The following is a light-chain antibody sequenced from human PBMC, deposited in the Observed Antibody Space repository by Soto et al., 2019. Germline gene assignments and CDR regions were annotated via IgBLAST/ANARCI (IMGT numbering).Light chain of an antibody. CDR2: DAS. J-gene: IGKJ1*01. V-gene: IGKV1-5*01. Sequence: DIQMTQSPSTLSASVLDSVTITCRASQSISGCLAWYQQKPGKAPKLLIYDASSLEGGVPSRVFGSGSGTDFTLTISGLQPDYFAPYYCQHYNNLPWTFGEGTKVEI. CDR1: QSISGC. CDR3: QHYNNLPWT.